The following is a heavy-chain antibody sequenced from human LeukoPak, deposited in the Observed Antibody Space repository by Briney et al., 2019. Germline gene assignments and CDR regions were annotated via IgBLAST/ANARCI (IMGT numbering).Heavy chain of an antibody. J-gene: IGHJ4*02. CDR2: ISAYNGNT. CDR3: ARDPYRAAADY. Sequence: ASVKVSCKASGYTFTSYAMNWVRQAPGQGLEWMGWISAYNGNTNYAQKLQGRVTMTTDTSTSTAYMELRSLRSDDTAVYYCARDPYRAAADYWGQGTLVTVSS. V-gene: IGHV1-18*01. CDR1: GYTFTSYA. D-gene: IGHD6-13*01.